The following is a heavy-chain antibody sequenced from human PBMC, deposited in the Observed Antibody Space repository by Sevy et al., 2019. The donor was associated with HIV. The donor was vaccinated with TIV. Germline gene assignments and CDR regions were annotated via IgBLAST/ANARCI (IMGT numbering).Heavy chain of an antibody. J-gene: IGHJ4*02. V-gene: IGHV1-24*01. Sequence: ASVKVSFKVSGKTLSELSMHWVRLAPGKGLEWMGSFDPEDDETIYAQKFQGRVTMTEDTSTDTAYMELSSLRSEDTAVYYCATTKDYYESSGYPFDYWGQGTLVTVSS. CDR3: ATTKDYYESSGYPFDY. D-gene: IGHD3-22*01. CDR2: FDPEDDET. CDR1: GKTLSELS.